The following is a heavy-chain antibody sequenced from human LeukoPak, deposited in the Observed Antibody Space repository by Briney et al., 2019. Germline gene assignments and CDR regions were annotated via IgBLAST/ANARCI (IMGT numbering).Heavy chain of an antibody. D-gene: IGHD2/OR15-2a*01. CDR1: GDSVSSNSGS. V-gene: IGHV6-1*01. CDR2: TYYRSKWYN. CDR3: AREKASMLDY. J-gene: IGHJ4*02. Sequence: SQTLSLTCAISGDSVSSNSGSWHWIRQSPSRGLEWLGRTYYRSKWYNDYAVSVNSRITINPDASNNQLSLQLNSVTLEDTAVYYCAREKASMLDYWGQGTLVTVSS.